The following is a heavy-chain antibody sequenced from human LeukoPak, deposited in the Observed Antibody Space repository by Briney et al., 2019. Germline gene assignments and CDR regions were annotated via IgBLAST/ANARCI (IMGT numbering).Heavy chain of an antibody. V-gene: IGHV1-18*01. CDR2: ISAYNVNT. CDR3: ARAVRGYSYAYLPY. D-gene: IGHD5-18*01. CDR1: GYTFTSYG. J-gene: IGHJ4*02. Sequence: ASVKVSCKASGYTFTSYGISWVRQAPGQGLEWMGWISAYNVNTNDAQKLQGRVTMTTDTSTTTAYMELRSLRSDDTAVYYCARAVRGYSYAYLPYWGQGTLVTVSS.